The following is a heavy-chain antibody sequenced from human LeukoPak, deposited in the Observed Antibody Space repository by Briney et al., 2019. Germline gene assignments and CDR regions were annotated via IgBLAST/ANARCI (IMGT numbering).Heavy chain of an antibody. CDR1: GYTLTELS. V-gene: IGHV1-24*01. J-gene: IGHJ6*03. D-gene: IGHD2-15*01. Sequence: ASVKVSCKVSGYTLTELSMHWVRQAPGKGLEWMGGFDPEDGETIYAQKFQGRVTMTEDTSTDTAYMELSSLRSEDTAVYYCVTSHCSGGSCYSSYYYYMDVWGKGTTVTVSS. CDR2: FDPEDGET. CDR3: VTSHCSGGSCYSSYYYYMDV.